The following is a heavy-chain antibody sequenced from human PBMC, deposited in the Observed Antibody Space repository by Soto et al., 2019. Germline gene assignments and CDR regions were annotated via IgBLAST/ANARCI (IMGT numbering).Heavy chain of an antibody. CDR1: GFTFSSYA. Sequence: GGSLRLSCAASGFTFSSYAMHWVRQAPGKGLEWVAVISYDGSNKYYADSVKGRFTISRDNSKNTLYLQMNSLRAEDTAVYYCARGDDSSGYSFDYWGQGTLVTVSS. V-gene: IGHV3-30-3*01. D-gene: IGHD3-22*01. J-gene: IGHJ4*02. CDR2: ISYDGSNK. CDR3: ARGDDSSGYSFDY.